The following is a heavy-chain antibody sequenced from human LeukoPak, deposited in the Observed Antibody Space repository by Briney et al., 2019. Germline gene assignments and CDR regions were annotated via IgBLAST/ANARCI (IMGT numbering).Heavy chain of an antibody. V-gene: IGHV4-39*07. CDR3: ARSPNYYYMDV. CDR1: GGSISSSSYY. J-gene: IGHJ6*03. Sequence: SETLSLTCTVSGGSISSSSYYWGWLRQPPGKGLEWIGSIYYSGSTYYNPSLKSRVTISVDTSKNQFSLKLSSVTAADTAVYYCARSPNYYYMDVWGKGTTVTVSS. CDR2: IYYSGST.